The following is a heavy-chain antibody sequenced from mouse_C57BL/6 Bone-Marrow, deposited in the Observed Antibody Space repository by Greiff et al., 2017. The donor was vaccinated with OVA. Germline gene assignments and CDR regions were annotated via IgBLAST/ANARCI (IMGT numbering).Heavy chain of an antibody. CDR3: ARSKEYDY. Sequence: VQLQQPGAELVRPGSSVKLSCKASGYTFTSYWMDWVKQRPGQGLEWIGNIYPSDSETHYNQKFKDKATLTVDKSSSTAYMQLSSLTSEDSAVYYSARSKEYDYWGQGTTLTVSS. J-gene: IGHJ2*01. V-gene: IGHV1-61*01. CDR2: IYPSDSET. CDR1: GYTFTSYW. D-gene: IGHD5-1*01.